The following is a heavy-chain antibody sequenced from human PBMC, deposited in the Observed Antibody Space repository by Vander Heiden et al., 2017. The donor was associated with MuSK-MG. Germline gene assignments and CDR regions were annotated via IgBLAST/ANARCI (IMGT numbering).Heavy chain of an antibody. Sequence: QVQLVPSGAEVKKPGASVKVSCQASGDTFTGYYMHWVRQAPGQGLEWMGWINPTSGGTNYAQKLQGRVTMTRDTSISTAYMELSRLRSDDTAVYYCARDTSVVVTTAGFGYWGQGTLVTVSS. CDR1: GDTFTGYY. J-gene: IGHJ4*02. V-gene: IGHV1-2*02. CDR2: INPTSGGT. CDR3: ARDTSVVVTTAGFGY. D-gene: IGHD3-22*01.